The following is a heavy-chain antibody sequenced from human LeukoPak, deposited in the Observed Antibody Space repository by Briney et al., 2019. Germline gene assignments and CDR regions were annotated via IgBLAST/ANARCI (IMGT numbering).Heavy chain of an antibody. CDR3: AAQGGYSSGWY. Sequence: SATLSLTCTVSGGSISSYYWSWIRQPPGQGLEWVVSIYYSGSTHYNPSLKSRVTISVDTSKNQFSLKLSSVTAADTPVYYCAAQGGYSSGWYWGHGTLVTASS. V-gene: IGHV4-59*08. J-gene: IGHJ4*01. CDR2: IYYSGST. D-gene: IGHD6-19*01. CDR1: GGSISSYY.